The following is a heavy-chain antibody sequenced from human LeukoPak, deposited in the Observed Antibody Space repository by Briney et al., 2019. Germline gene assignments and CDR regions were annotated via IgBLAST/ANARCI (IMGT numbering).Heavy chain of an antibody. CDR1: GYTFTSYD. D-gene: IGHD2-2*01. J-gene: IGHJ6*03. CDR2: MNPNSGNT. Sequence: ASVKVSCKASGYTFTSYDINWVRQATGQGLEWMGWMNPNSGNTGYAQKFQGRVTMTRNTSISTAYMELSSLRSEDTAVYYCARNGWDCSSTSLLKCYYYMDVWGKGTTVTVSS. V-gene: IGHV1-8*01. CDR3: ARNGWDCSSTSLLKCYYYMDV.